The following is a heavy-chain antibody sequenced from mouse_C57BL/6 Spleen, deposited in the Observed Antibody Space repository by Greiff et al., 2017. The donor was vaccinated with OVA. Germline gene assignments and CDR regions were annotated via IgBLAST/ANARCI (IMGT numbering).Heavy chain of an antibody. CDR1: GYTFTSYT. D-gene: IGHD2-5*01. CDR3: ARGGYSNAMDY. V-gene: IGHV1-4*01. J-gene: IGHJ4*01. CDR2: INPSSGYT. Sequence: VQVVESGAELARPGASVKMSCKASGYTFTSYTMHWVKQRPGQGLEWIGYINPSSGYTKYNQKFKDKATLTADKSSSTAYMQLSSLTSEDSAVYYCARGGYSNAMDYWGQGTSVTVSS.